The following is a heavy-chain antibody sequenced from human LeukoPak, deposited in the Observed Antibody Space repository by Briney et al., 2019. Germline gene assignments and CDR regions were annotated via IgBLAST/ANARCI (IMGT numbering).Heavy chain of an antibody. J-gene: IGHJ6*02. CDR2: IKQDGSET. D-gene: IGHD6-13*01. CDR3: ARDPYSSSWSYGMDV. CDR1: GFTFSNYW. V-gene: IGHV3-7*05. Sequence: GGSLRLSCTATGFTFSNYWMSWVRQTPEKGLEWVANIKQDGSETVYVDSVKGRFTISRDNAQSSLYLQVNSLRAEDTAVYYCARDPYSSSWSYGMDVWGQGTAVTVSS.